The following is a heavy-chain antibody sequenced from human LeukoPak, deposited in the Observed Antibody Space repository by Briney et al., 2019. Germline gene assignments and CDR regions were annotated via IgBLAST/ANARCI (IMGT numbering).Heavy chain of an antibody. J-gene: IGHJ4*02. V-gene: IGHV3-11*01. Sequence: GGSLRLSCADSGFTFSDYYMSWIRQAPGKGLEWVSYISSGGSTISHADSVKGRFTISRDNAENSLYLQMNSLRAEDTAVYYCARRAAAGRCLDYWGQGTLVTVSS. CDR3: ARRAAAGRCLDY. CDR2: ISSGGSTI. CDR1: GFTFSDYY. D-gene: IGHD6-13*01.